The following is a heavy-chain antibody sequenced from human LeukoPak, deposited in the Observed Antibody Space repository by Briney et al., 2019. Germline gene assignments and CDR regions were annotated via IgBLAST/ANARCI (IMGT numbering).Heavy chain of an antibody. CDR2: ISGSGGST. V-gene: IGHV3-23*01. CDR3: AKDLSGITIFGVVITPDAFDI. Sequence: PGGSLRLSCAASGFTFSSYAMRWVRQAPGKGLEWVSAISGSGGSTYYADSVKGRFTISRDNSKNTLYLQMDSLRAEDTAVYYCAKDLSGITIFGVVITPDAFDIWGQGTMVTVSS. CDR1: GFTFSSYA. J-gene: IGHJ3*02. D-gene: IGHD3-3*01.